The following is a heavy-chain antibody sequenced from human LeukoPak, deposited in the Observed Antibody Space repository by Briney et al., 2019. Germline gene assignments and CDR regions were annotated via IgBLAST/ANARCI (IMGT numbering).Heavy chain of an antibody. Sequence: GASVKVSCKASGYTFTGYYMHWVRQAPGQGLEWMGWINPNSGGTNYAQKFQGRVTMTRDTSISTAYMELSRLRSDDTAVYYCARDKGYCSSGSCYWLPDDYWGQGTLVTVSS. D-gene: IGHD2-15*01. CDR2: INPNSGGT. V-gene: IGHV1-2*02. CDR3: ARDKGYCSSGSCYWLPDDY. CDR1: GYTFTGYY. J-gene: IGHJ4*02.